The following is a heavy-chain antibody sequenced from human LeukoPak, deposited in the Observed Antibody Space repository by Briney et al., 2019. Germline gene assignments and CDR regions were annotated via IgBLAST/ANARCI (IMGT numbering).Heavy chain of an antibody. CDR3: AKVEPGEWELLDYFDY. CDR2: ISWNSGSI. J-gene: IGHJ4*02. CDR1: GFTFDDYA. V-gene: IGHV3-9*01. D-gene: IGHD1-26*01. Sequence: PGGSLRLSCAASGFTFDDYAMHWVRQAPGKGLEWVSGISWNSGSIGYADSVKGRFTISRDNAKNSLYLQMNSLRAEDTALYYCAKVEPGEWELLDYFDYWGQGTLVTVSS.